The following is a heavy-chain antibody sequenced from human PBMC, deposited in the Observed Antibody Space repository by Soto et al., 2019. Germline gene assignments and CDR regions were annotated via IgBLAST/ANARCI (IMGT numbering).Heavy chain of an antibody. CDR2: IWYDGINK. D-gene: IGHD2-2*01. V-gene: IGHV3-33*01. J-gene: IGHJ4*02. CDR1: GFTFSSYG. CDR3: AILTGFDTSEEFDY. Sequence: GGSLRLSCAASGFTFSSYGMHWVRQAPGKGLEWVAVIWYDGINKYYADSVKGRFTISRDNSKNTLYLQMNSLRAEDTAVYYCAILTGFDTSEEFDYWGQGTLVTVSS.